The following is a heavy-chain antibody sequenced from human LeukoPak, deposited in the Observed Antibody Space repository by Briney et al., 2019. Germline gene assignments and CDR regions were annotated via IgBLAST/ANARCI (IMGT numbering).Heavy chain of an antibody. CDR3: ARGTYYDFWSGYYFWFDT. V-gene: IGHV5-51*01. J-gene: IGHJ5*02. CDR1: GYSFTSYW. D-gene: IGHD3-3*01. CDR2: IYPGDSDT. Sequence: GESLKISCKGSGYSFTSYWIGWVRQMPGKGLEWMGIIYPGDSDTRYSPSFQGQVTISADKSISTAYLQWSSLKASDTAMYYCARGTYYDFWSGYYFWFDTWGQGTLVTVSS.